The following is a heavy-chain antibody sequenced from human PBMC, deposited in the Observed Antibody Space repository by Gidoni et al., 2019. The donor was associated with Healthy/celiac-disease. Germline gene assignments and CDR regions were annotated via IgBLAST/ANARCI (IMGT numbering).Heavy chain of an antibody. Sequence: QVQLQQWGAGLLKPSETLSLTCAVYGGSFSGYYWSWIRQPPGKGLGWIGEINHSGSTNYNPSLNSRVTISVDTSKTPFSLKLSSVTAADTAVYYCARLGTTVVTADAFDIWGQGTMVTVSS. J-gene: IGHJ3*02. D-gene: IGHD2-15*01. CDR3: ARLGTTVVTADAFDI. V-gene: IGHV4-34*01. CDR2: INHSGST. CDR1: GGSFSGYY.